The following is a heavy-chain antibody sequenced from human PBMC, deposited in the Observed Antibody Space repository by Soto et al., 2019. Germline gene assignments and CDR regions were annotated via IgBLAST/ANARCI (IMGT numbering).Heavy chain of an antibody. D-gene: IGHD2-15*01. V-gene: IGHV4-34*01. J-gene: IGHJ4*02. CDR1: GGSFSGYY. CDR2: INHSGST. CDR3: ASIDCSGGSCHYYFDY. Sequence: SETLPITCAVYGGSFSGYYWSWIRQPPGKGLEWIGEINHSGSTNYNPSLKSRVTISVDTSKNQFSLKLSSVTAADTAVYYCASIDCSGGSCHYYFDYWAQGTLVTVSS.